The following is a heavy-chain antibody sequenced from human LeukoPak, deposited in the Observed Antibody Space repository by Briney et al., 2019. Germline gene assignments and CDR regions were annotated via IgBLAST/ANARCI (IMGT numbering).Heavy chain of an antibody. CDR1: GASINGFF. V-gene: IGHV4-59*01. CDR3: ARDRRGSFYTFDL. Sequence: SETLSLTCSVSGASINGFFWNWVRRTPEKGLEWIGYVSHRGATTSNPTLKSRVSITIDTSKSQISLTMTSVTAADSALYYCARDRRGSFYTFDLWGPGTTVSVS. J-gene: IGHJ6*02. CDR2: VSHRGAT. D-gene: IGHD1-26*01.